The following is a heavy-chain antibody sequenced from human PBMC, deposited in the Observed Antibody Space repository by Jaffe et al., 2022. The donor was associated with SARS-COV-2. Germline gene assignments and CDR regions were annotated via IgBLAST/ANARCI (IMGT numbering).Heavy chain of an antibody. J-gene: IGHJ6*03. CDR1: GFSLSTSGMC. CDR2: IDWDDDK. CDR3: ARNVATYYRGSGSIWGSAPRYYYYIDV. Sequence: QVTLRESGPALVKPTQTLTLTCSLSGFSLSTSGMCVSWIRQPPGKALEWLALIDWDDDKYYSTSLKTRLTISKDTSKNQVVLTMTNMDPVDTATYYCARNVATYYRGSGSIWGSAPRYYYYIDVWGKGTAVTVSS. D-gene: IGHD3-10*01. V-gene: IGHV2-70*01.